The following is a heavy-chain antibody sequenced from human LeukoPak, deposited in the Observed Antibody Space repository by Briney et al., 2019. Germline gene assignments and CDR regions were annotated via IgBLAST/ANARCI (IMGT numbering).Heavy chain of an antibody. V-gene: IGHV3-21*01. CDR2: ISSSSSYI. J-gene: IGHJ6*03. Sequence: PGGSLRLSCAASGFTFSSYSMNWVRQAPGKGLEWVSSISSSSSYIYYADSVKGRFTISRDNAKNSLYLQMNSLRAEDTAVYYCARGGGEQWELRPYYMDVWGKGTTVTVSS. D-gene: IGHD1-26*01. CDR3: ARGGGEQWELRPYYMDV. CDR1: GFTFSSYS.